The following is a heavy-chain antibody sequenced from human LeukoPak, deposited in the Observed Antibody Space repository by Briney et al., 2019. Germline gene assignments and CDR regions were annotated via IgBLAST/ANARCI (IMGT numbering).Heavy chain of an antibody. CDR3: ARDLWSTGAGMFDF. CDR1: GGSISSYY. Sequence: SETLSPTCSVSGGSISSYYWSWIRQPPGKGLEWIGYIYYSGSTLYNPSLKSRVTISRDTSKNSFSLKVTSVTATDTAVYYCARDLWSTGAGMFDFWGQGVLVTVSS. J-gene: IGHJ4*02. D-gene: IGHD2-21*01. CDR2: IYYSGST. V-gene: IGHV4-59*12.